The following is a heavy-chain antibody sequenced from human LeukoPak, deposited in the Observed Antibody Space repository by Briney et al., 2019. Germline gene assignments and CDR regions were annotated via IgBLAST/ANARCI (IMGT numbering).Heavy chain of an antibody. D-gene: IGHD2-2*01. V-gene: IGHV4-34*01. CDR3: ARWGTYASTSNWFDP. CDR2: INHRGST. Sequence: SETLSLTCAVYGGSFSGYYWSWIRQSPGKGLEWIGEINHRGSTNYNPSLKRRVTISVDTSKNQFSLRLSSVTAADSAVYYCARWGTYASTSNWFDPWGQGTRVTVSS. J-gene: IGHJ5*02. CDR1: GGSFSGYY.